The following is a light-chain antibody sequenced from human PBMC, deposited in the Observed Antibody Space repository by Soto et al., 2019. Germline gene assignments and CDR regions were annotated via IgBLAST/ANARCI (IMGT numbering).Light chain of an antibody. Sequence: EIVMTPSAGTLSLSPGDRATLSCMASQSVSSRLAWYQQKPGQAPRLLISGASSRATGIPDRFSGSGSGTDFTLTISRLEPEDFALYYCQHYVERSPITFGQGTRLEIK. CDR3: QHYVERSPIT. CDR1: QSVSSR. CDR2: GAS. J-gene: IGKJ5*01. V-gene: IGKV3-20*01.